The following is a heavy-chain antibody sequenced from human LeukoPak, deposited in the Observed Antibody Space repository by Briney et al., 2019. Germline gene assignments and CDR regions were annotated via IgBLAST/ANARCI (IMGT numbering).Heavy chain of an antibody. CDR1: GFTFSSYS. CDR3: ARGGLDYGDYARESFDY. J-gene: IGHJ4*02. D-gene: IGHD4-17*01. CDR2: ISSSSSYI. Sequence: GGSLRLSCAASGFTFSSYSMNWVRQAPGKGLEWVSSISSSSSYIYYADSVKGRFTISRDNAKNSLYLQMNSLRAEHTAVYYCARGGLDYGDYARESFDYWGQGTLVTVSS. V-gene: IGHV3-21*01.